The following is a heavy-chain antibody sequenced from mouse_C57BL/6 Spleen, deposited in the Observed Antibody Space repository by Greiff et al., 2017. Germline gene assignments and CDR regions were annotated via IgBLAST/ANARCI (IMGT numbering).Heavy chain of an antibody. J-gene: IGHJ2*01. V-gene: IGHV1-82*01. CDR3: ARPSTGSRGFFDY. Sequence: QVQLKESGPELVKPGASVKISCKASGYAFSSSWMNWVKQRPGKGLEWIGRIYPGDGDTNYNGKFKGKATLTADKSSSTAYMQLSSLTSEDSAVYFCARPSTGSRGFFDYWGQGTTLTVSS. CDR2: IYPGDGDT. D-gene: IGHD1-1*01. CDR1: GYAFSSSW.